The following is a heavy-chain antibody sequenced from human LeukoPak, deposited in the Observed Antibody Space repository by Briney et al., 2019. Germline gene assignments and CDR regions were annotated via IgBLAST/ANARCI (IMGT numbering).Heavy chain of an antibody. Sequence: PGGSLRLSCAASGFTFSSYWMHWVRQAPGKGLVWVSRINSDGSSTSYADSVKGRFAISRDNAKNTLYLQMSSLRAEDTAVYYCARDRIGYAFDIWGQGTMVTVSS. J-gene: IGHJ3*02. CDR1: GFTFSSYW. V-gene: IGHV3-74*01. CDR2: INSDGSST. CDR3: ARDRIGYAFDI. D-gene: IGHD2-15*01.